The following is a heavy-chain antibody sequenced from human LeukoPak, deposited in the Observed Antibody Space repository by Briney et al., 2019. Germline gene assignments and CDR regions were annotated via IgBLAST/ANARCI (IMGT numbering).Heavy chain of an antibody. Sequence: GGSLRLSCAATGFMFSSYWMSWVRHAPGKGLEWVASIKHDGSEKYYVDSVKGRFTISRDNAKNSLYLQMNSLRAEDTAVYYCARPTHRSGGRNNWFDPWGQGTLVTVSS. D-gene: IGHD2-15*01. V-gene: IGHV3-7*03. J-gene: IGHJ5*02. CDR2: IKHDGSEK. CDR3: ARPTHRSGGRNNWFDP. CDR1: GFMFSSYW.